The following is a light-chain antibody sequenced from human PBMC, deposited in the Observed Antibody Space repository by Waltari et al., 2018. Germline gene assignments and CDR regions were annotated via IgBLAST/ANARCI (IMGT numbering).Light chain of an antibody. CDR2: KAS. J-gene: IGKJ3*01. V-gene: IGKV1-5*03. CDR1: QSISSW. Sequence: DIQMTQSPSTLSASVGDRVTITCRASQSISSWLAWYQQKPGKAPKLLIYKASSLESGVPSRFSGSGSGTEFTLTISSLQPDDFATYYCQQYNSYSLTFGPGTKMDIK. CDR3: QQYNSYSLT.